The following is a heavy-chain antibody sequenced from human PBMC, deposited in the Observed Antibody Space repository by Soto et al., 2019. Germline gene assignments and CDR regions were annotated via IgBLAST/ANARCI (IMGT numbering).Heavy chain of an antibody. J-gene: IGHJ4*02. V-gene: IGHV3-11*05. Sequence: GSLRLSCAVSGFTFSDYYMTWIRRAPGRGLEWVSYISSSTSHTNYADSVKGRFTISRDNAKNSLFLQMNSLRAEDTAVYYCARGRGAAADYFDFWGQGTLVTVSS. D-gene: IGHD6-13*01. CDR3: ARGRGAAADYFDF. CDR1: GFTFSDYY. CDR2: ISSSTSHT.